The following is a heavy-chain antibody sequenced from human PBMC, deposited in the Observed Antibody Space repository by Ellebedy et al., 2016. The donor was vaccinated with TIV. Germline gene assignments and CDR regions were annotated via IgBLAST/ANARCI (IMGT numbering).Heavy chain of an antibody. CDR3: AGGSGWLIDF. Sequence: GESLKISCAASGFTFSSYWMSWVRQAPGKGLEWVANIKQDGSEKYYVDSVKGRFTISRDNAKNSLYLQMNSLRVEDTAVYYCAGGSGWLIDFWGQGTLVTVSS. D-gene: IGHD6-19*01. J-gene: IGHJ4*02. CDR2: IKQDGSEK. CDR1: GFTFSSYW. V-gene: IGHV3-7*01.